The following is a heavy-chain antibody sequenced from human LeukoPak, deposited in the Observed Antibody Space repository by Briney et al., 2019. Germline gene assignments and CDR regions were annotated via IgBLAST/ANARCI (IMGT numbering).Heavy chain of an antibody. V-gene: IGHV1-2*02. D-gene: IGHD2-15*01. CDR2: INPYTGGT. CDR3: ARGRPTREYCSSGDRYHTDY. Sequence: ASVKVSCKASGYSFTGHYKHWVRQAPGQGLEWMGWINPYTGGTNYAQKFQGRVTMTSDTSISTAYMEVSSLRSDDTAVYYCARGRPTREYCSSGDRYHTDYWGQGTLVTVSS. J-gene: IGHJ4*02. CDR1: GYSFTGHY.